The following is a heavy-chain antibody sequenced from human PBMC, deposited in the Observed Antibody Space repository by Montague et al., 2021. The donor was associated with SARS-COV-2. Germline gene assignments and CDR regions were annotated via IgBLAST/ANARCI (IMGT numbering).Heavy chain of an antibody. Sequence: SETLSLTCTVSGRSISTDHYWGWIRQSPGKGLEWIGSNHHSGNTYYNPSLKSRLTISIDTSKNQFSLKLTSLTAADTAVYYCASQVAYLDYFDPWGQGTLVTVSS. CDR2: NHHSGNT. J-gene: IGHJ5*02. D-gene: IGHD4-11*01. CDR1: GRSISTDHY. CDR3: ASQVAYLDYFDP. V-gene: IGHV4-38-2*02.